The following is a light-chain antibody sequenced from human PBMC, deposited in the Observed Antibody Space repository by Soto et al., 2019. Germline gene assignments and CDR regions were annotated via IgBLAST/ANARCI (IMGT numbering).Light chain of an antibody. CDR3: MQGKHWPPT. CDR2: KVS. CDR1: QSLVYSDGNTY. Sequence: DVVMTQSPLSLPVTLGQPASISCRSSQSLVYSDGNTYLNWLQQRPGQSPRRLIYKVSNRDSAVPDRFSGSGSGTDFTLKISRVEAEDVGVYYCMQGKHWPPTFGKGTKVEIK. J-gene: IGKJ1*01. V-gene: IGKV2-30*01.